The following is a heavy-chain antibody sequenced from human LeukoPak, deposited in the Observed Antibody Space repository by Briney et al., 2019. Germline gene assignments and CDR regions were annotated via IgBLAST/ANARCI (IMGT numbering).Heavy chain of an antibody. D-gene: IGHD5-18*01. CDR2: INHSGST. CDR3: ARWGGDSYGYY. CDR1: GGSFSGYY. J-gene: IGHJ4*02. Sequence: SETLSLTCAVYGGSFSGYYWSWIRQPPGKGLEWIGEINHSGSTNYNPSLKSRVTISVDTSKNQFSLKLSSVTAADTAVYYCARWGGDSYGYYWGQGTLVTVSS. V-gene: IGHV4-34*01.